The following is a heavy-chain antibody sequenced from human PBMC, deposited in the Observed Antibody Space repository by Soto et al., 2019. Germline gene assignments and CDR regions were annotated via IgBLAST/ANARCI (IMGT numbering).Heavy chain of an antibody. CDR3: ARRLATTVSPLGY. Sequence: GGSLRLSCTASGLTFTSSSFHWVRQAPGKGLEWVAVISENGDRQYSTESVRGRFLISRDSSKNTVYLQMNSLRPEDTGVYFCARRLATTVSPLGYWGQGALVTVYS. J-gene: IGHJ4*02. D-gene: IGHD4-4*01. CDR1: GLTFTSSS. V-gene: IGHV3-30-3*01. CDR2: ISENGDRQ.